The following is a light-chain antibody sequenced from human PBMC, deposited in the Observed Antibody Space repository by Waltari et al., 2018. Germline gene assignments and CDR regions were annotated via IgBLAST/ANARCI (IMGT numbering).Light chain of an antibody. V-gene: IGKV1-5*03. CDR2: KAS. J-gene: IGKJ4*01. CDR1: QRISNW. CDR3: QQYNSYSLLT. Sequence: DIQMTQSPSTLSASVGDRVTITCRASQRISNWLAWYQQKPGNAPKLLIYKASTLESGVPSRFSGSGSGTEFTLTISSLQPDDFATYYCQQYNSYSLLTFGGGTKVEIK.